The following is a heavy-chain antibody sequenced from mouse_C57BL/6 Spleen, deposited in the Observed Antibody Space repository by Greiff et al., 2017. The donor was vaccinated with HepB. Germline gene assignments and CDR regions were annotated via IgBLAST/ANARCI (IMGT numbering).Heavy chain of an antibody. D-gene: IGHD4-1*01. CDR2: INPNNGGT. CDR3: ARGTGTGDYAMDY. J-gene: IGHJ4*01. Sequence: VQLQQSGPELVKPGASVKISCKASGYTFTDYYMNWVKQSHGKSLEWIGDINPNNGGTSYNQKFKGKATLTVDKSSSTAYMELRSLTSEDSAVYYCARGTGTGDYAMDYWGQGTSVTVSS. V-gene: IGHV1-26*01. CDR1: GYTFTDYY.